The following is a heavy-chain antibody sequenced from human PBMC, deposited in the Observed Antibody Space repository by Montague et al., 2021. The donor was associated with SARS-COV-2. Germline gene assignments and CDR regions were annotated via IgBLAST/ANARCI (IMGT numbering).Heavy chain of an antibody. V-gene: IGHV4-31*03. CDR3: ARVGTIFGVVTFTFDY. CDR1: GGSISSGGYY. D-gene: IGHD3-3*01. Sequence: TLSLTCTVSGGSISSGGYYWIWIRQHPGKGLDWIGYIYYSGSTYYNPSLKSRVTISLDTSKNQFSLKLSSVTAADTAVYYCARVGTIFGVVTFTFDYWGQGTLVTVSS. J-gene: IGHJ4*02. CDR2: IYYSGST.